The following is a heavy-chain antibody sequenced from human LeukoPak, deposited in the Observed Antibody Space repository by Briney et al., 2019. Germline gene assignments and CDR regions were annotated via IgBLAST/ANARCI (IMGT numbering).Heavy chain of an antibody. J-gene: IGHJ4*02. V-gene: IGHV4-39*07. CDR3: ARVTYSSSWYNFDY. CDR1: GFTFSSYW. Sequence: PGGSLRLSCAASGFTFSSYWMSWVRQPPGKGLEWIGSIYYSGSAYYNPSLKSRVTISIDTSKSQFSLKLSSVTAADTAVYYCARVTYSSSWYNFDYWDQGTLVTVSS. D-gene: IGHD6-13*01. CDR2: IYYSGSA.